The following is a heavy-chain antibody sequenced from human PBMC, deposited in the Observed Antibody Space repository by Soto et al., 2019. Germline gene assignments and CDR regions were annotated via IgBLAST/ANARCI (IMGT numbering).Heavy chain of an antibody. CDR2: ISGSGGTT. D-gene: IGHD1-26*01. V-gene: IGHV3-23*01. CDR3: AKDRGGSWLGDAFDI. CDR1: GFTFSSYA. Sequence: GGSLRLSCAASGFTFSSYAMSWVRQAPGQGLEWVSLISGSGGTTYYADSVKGRFTVSRDNSKNTLYLQMNSLRAEDTAVYYCAKDRGGSWLGDAFDIWGQGTMVTVSS. J-gene: IGHJ3*02.